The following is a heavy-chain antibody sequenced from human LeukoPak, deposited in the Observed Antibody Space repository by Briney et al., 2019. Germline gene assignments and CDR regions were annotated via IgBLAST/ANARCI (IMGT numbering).Heavy chain of an antibody. V-gene: IGHV1-18*04. CDR3: ARDLQSEGLGELSPNWFDP. Sequence: ASVKVSCKASGYTFTSYGISWVRQAPGQGLEWMGWISANNGNTNYAQKLQGRVTMTTDTSTSTAYMELRSLRSDDTTVYYCARDLQSEGLGELSPNWFDPWGQGTLVTVSS. J-gene: IGHJ5*02. CDR2: ISANNGNT. CDR1: GYTFTSYG. D-gene: IGHD3-16*02.